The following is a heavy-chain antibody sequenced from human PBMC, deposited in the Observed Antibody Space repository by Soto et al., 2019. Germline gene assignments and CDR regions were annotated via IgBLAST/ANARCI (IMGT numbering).Heavy chain of an antibody. V-gene: IGHV1-24*01. Sequence: ASVKVSCKFSGYTLTELSMHWVRQAPGKGLEWMGGFDPEDGETIYAQKFQGRVTMTEDTSTDTAYMELSSLRSEDTAVYYCATPDLITMIGQHANLDDWGPGLLVTV. D-gene: IGHD3-22*01. CDR1: GYTLTELS. CDR3: ATPDLITMIGQHANLDD. J-gene: IGHJ4*02. CDR2: FDPEDGET.